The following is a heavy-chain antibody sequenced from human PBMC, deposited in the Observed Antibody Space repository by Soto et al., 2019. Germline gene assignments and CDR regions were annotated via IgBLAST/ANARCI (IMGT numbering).Heavy chain of an antibody. CDR1: GFTCSSYS. Sequence: EVQLVESGGGLFKPGGSLRLSCSASGFTCSSYSMNWVRQAPGKGLGWVSSISSSSTYIYYADSVKGRFTISRDNAKNSLYLQMNSLRAEDTAVYYCARDSCSSTSCYDYWGQGTLVPFSS. V-gene: IGHV3-21*01. D-gene: IGHD2-2*01. CDR2: ISSSSTYI. J-gene: IGHJ4*02. CDR3: ARDSCSSTSCYDY.